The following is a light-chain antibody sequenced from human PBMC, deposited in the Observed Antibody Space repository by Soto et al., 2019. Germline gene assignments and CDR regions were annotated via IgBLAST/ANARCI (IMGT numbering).Light chain of an antibody. CDR1: QTVRNNY. Sequence: VLTMSAGTLSLYPEERAPLSCRASQTVRNNYLAWYQQKPGQAPRLLIYDASNRATGIPARFSGSRSGTEYTLTISCLQSEDFALYYCQEPSYWPLSFAGGTKLDIK. CDR3: QEPSYWPLS. J-gene: IGKJ4*01. V-gene: IGKV3-11*01. CDR2: DAS.